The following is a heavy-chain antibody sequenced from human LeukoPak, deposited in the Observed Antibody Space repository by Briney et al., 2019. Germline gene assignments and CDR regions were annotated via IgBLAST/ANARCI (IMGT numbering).Heavy chain of an antibody. CDR3: ARVFQGAVANYYYGMDV. J-gene: IGHJ6*02. CDR1: GYTFTSYG. Sequence: ASVTVSCKASGYTFTSYGISWVRQAPGQGLEWMGWISAYNGNTNYAQKLQGRVTMTTDTSTSTAYMELRSLRSDDTAVYYCARVFQGAVANYYYGMDVWGQGTTVTVSS. V-gene: IGHV1-18*01. CDR2: ISAYNGNT. D-gene: IGHD6-19*01.